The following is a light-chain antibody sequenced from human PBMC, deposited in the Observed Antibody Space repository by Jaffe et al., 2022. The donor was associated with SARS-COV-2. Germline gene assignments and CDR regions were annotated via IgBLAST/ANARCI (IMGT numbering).Light chain of an antibody. CDR2: QVS. Sequence: DIVMTQTPLSSPVTLGQPASISCRSSQSLVHSDGNTHLSWLQQRPGQPPRLLIYQVSNRFSGVPDRFSGSGAGTDFTLKITRVEAEDVGVYYCMQASQFPLTFGGGTKVEIK. J-gene: IGKJ4*01. CDR1: QSLVHSDGNTH. CDR3: MQASQFPLT. V-gene: IGKV2-24*01.